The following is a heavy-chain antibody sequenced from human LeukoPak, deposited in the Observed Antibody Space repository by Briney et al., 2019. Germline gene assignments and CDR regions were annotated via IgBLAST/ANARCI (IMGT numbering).Heavy chain of an antibody. V-gene: IGHV5-10-1*01. CDR3: ATVTTIYYYYGMDV. CDR2: IDPSDSYT. D-gene: IGHD4-17*01. CDR1: GYIFTSYW. Sequence: GESLQISCQGSGYIFTSYWITWVRQLPGKGLEWMGRIDPSDSYTNYSPSFQGHVTISADKSISTAYLQWSSLKASDTAMYYCATVTTIYYYYGMDVWGQGTTVTVSS. J-gene: IGHJ6*02.